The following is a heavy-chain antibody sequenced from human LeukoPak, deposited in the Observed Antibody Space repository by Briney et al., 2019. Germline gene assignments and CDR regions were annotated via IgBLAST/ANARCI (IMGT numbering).Heavy chain of an antibody. Sequence: GGSLRLSCAASGFTFSSYGMHWVRQAPGKGLEWVASTWSDGSNKYYADSVKGRFTISRDNSKNTLYLQMNSLRAEDTAAYYCARGGKSAFYYGKDVRGQGTTVTVSS. CDR2: TWSDGSNK. CDR3: ARGGKSAFYYGKDV. V-gene: IGHV3-33*01. J-gene: IGHJ6*02. CDR1: GFTFSSYG. D-gene: IGHD5-12*01.